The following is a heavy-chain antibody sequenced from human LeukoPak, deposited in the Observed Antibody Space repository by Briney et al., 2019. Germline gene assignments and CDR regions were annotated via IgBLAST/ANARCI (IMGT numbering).Heavy chain of an antibody. D-gene: IGHD3-22*01. CDR2: IYSGGST. V-gene: IGHV3-53*05. CDR1: GFTVSSNY. J-gene: IGHJ4*02. CDR3: AKDIHDSSGLDY. Sequence: GGSLRLSCAASGFTVSSNYMSWVRQAPGKGLEWVSVIYSGGSTYYADSVKGRFTISRDNSKNSLYLQMNSLRTEDTALYYCAKDIHDSSGLDYWGQGTLVTVSS.